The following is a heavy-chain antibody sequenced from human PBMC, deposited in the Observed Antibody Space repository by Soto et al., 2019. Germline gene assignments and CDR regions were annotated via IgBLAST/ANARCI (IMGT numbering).Heavy chain of an antibody. D-gene: IGHD4-4*01. CDR2: ISYDGSTT. CDR3: ARHLASTVTTSGWFDP. V-gene: IGHV3-30-3*01. Sequence: QVQLVESGGGVVQPGRSLRLSCAASGFTFTSHAMHWVRQAPGKGLEWVSIISYDGSTTYYADSVKGRFTISRDNSKNTLYLQMNSLRADDTAVYFCARHLASTVTTSGWFDPWGQGTPVIVSS. CDR1: GFTFTSHA. J-gene: IGHJ5*02.